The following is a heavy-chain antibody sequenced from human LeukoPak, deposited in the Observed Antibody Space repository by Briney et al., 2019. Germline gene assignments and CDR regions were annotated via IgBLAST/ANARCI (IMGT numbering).Heavy chain of an antibody. CDR3: ARGSVLAVAGTEY. D-gene: IGHD6-19*01. Sequence: SETLSLTCAVYGGSFSGYYWSLIRQPPGKGLEWIGEINHSGSTNYNPSLKSRVTISVDTSKNQFSLKLSSVTAADTAVYYCARGSVLAVAGTEYWGQGTLVTVSS. CDR1: GGSFSGYY. J-gene: IGHJ4*02. V-gene: IGHV4-34*01. CDR2: INHSGST.